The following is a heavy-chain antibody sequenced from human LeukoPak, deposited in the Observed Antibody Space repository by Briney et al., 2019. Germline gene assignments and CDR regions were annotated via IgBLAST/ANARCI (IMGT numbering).Heavy chain of an antibody. Sequence: SETLSLTCTVSGGSISSYYWSWIRQPPGKGLEWIGYIYYSGSTYYNPSLKSRVTISVDTSKNQFSLKLRSVTAADTAVYYCARDSWPEVVRFDYWGQGTLVTVSS. V-gene: IGHV4-59*12. J-gene: IGHJ4*02. CDR1: GGSISSYY. CDR3: ARDSWPEVVRFDY. D-gene: IGHD1-14*01. CDR2: IYYSGST.